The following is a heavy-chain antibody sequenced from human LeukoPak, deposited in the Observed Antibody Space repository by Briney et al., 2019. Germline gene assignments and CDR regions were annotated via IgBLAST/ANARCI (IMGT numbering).Heavy chain of an antibody. D-gene: IGHD3-22*01. Sequence: SETLSLTCTVSGGSISSYYWSWIRQPAGKGLEWIGRIYTSGSTNYNPSLKSRVTMSVDTSKNQFSLKLSSVTAADTAVYYCVRVRYDSSGYDAFDIWGQGTMVTVSS. V-gene: IGHV4-4*07. CDR2: IYTSGST. J-gene: IGHJ3*02. CDR1: GGSISSYY. CDR3: VRVRYDSSGYDAFDI.